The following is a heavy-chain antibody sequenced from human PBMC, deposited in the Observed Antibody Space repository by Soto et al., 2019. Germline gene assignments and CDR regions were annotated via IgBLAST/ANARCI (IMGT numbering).Heavy chain of an antibody. Sequence: QPQLVQSGPEVRKPGASVNVSCKASGYTFTTYGISWVRQAPGQGLEWMGWIGGYNGDSHNAQKFQGRLTMTRDTSTKTAYMELRSLRSDDTAVYYCAIVGNNGWPLEYDYGGQGTLVIVSS. CDR1: GYTFTTYG. CDR2: IGGYNGDS. V-gene: IGHV1-18*04. J-gene: IGHJ4*02. CDR3: AIVGNNGWPLEYDY. D-gene: IGHD2-8*01.